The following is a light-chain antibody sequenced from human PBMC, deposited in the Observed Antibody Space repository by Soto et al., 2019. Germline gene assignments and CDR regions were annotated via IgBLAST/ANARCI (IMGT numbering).Light chain of an antibody. CDR2: KAS. CDR3: QQLFT. V-gene: IGKV1-5*03. J-gene: IGKJ3*01. Sequence: EIQMTQSPSTLSASVGDRVTITCRASQSFSSWLAWYQQKPGKAPKLLIYKASSLESGVPARFSGSGSGTEFPLTNGSLQPYDFASYYCQQLFTFGPGTKVEIK. CDR1: QSFSSW.